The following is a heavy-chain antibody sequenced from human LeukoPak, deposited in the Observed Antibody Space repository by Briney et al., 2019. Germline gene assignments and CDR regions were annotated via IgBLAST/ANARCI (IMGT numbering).Heavy chain of an antibody. Sequence: GGSLRLSCAASGFTFSSYSMHWLRQAPGKGLAYVSAISSNGDNTYYAGSVKGRFTISRDNSKNTLYLQMGSLRVEDMGVYYCAREVGRVFDYWGQGNLVTVSS. CDR1: GFTFSSYS. D-gene: IGHD2-2*01. CDR2: ISSNGDNT. J-gene: IGHJ4*02. V-gene: IGHV3-64*02. CDR3: AREVGRVFDY.